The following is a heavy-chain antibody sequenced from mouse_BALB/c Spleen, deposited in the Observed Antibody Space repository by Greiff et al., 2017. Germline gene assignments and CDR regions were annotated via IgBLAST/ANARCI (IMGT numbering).Heavy chain of an antibody. D-gene: IGHD2-1*01. Sequence: EVKVVESGGGLVQPGGSRKLSCAASGFTFSSFGMHWVRQAPEKGLEWVAYISSGSSTIYYADTVKGRFTISRDNPKNTLFLQMTSLRSEDTAMYYCARSGNLYFDYWGQGTTLTVSS. CDR2: ISSGSSTI. CDR1: GFTFSSFG. J-gene: IGHJ2*01. CDR3: ARSGNLYFDY. V-gene: IGHV5-17*02.